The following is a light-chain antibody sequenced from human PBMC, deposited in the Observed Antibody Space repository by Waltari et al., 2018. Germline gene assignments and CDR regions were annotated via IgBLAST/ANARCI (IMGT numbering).Light chain of an antibody. J-gene: IGKJ4*01. CDR3: QQYSGNPT. CDR2: DAS. CDR1: QDINNW. Sequence: DIQLTQSPSTLSASVGDRVTSTCRASQDINNWLAWYQQKPGKAPKILIYDASSLETGVPSKFSGSGSGTEFTLTISSLQPDDFATYYCQQYSGNPTFGGGTKVETK. V-gene: IGKV1-5*01.